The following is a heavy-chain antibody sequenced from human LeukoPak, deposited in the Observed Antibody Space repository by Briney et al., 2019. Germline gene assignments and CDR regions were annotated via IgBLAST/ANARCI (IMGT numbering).Heavy chain of an antibody. Sequence: GGSLRLSCAASGFTFSSYWMSWVRQAPGKGLEWVAVISYDGSNKYYADSVKGRFTISRDNSKNTLYLQMNSLRAEDTAVYYCARDPRYYDFWSGPTWFDPWGQGTLVTVSS. CDR1: GFTFSSYW. V-gene: IGHV3-30-3*01. J-gene: IGHJ5*02. CDR3: ARDPRYYDFWSGPTWFDP. D-gene: IGHD3-3*01. CDR2: ISYDGSNK.